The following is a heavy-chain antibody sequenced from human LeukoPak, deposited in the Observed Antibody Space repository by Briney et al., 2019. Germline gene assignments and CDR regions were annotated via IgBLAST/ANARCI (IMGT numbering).Heavy chain of an antibody. Sequence: SVKVSCKASGGTFSSYAISWVRQAPGQGLEWMGGIIPIFGTANYAQKFQGRVTITADESTSTAYMELSSLRSEDTAVYYCATSGGYCSSTSRRKVVPYYGMDVWGQGTTVSVSS. V-gene: IGHV1-69*13. D-gene: IGHD2-2*01. CDR2: IIPIFGTA. CDR3: ATSGGYCSSTSRRKVVPYYGMDV. J-gene: IGHJ6*02. CDR1: GGTFSSYA.